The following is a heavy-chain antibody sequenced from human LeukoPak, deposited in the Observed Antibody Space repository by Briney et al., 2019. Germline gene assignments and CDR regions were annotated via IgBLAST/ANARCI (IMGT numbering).Heavy chain of an antibody. D-gene: IGHD3-10*01. Sequence: SETLSLTCTVSGGSISSYYWSWIRQPPGKGLEWIGYINYSGRTNYNPSLKSRVTISVDTFKNQFSLKLSSVTAADTAVYYCASFSWGSGSYNQEAIWSWFDPWGQ. CDR2: INYSGRT. CDR3: ASFSWGSGSYNQEAIWSWFDP. V-gene: IGHV4-59*08. CDR1: GGSISSYY. J-gene: IGHJ5*02.